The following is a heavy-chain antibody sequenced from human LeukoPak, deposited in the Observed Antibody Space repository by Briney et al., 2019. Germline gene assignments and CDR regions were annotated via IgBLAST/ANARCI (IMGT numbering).Heavy chain of an antibody. D-gene: IGHD1-26*01. Sequence: PSETLSLTCTVSGGSFSSSSNFWGWIRQPPGKGLEWIGSISYSGSTYYNPSLKSRVTISVDTSKNQFSLKLSSVTAADTAVYYCARLTPYSGSPLGDYWGQGTLVTVSS. CDR3: ARLTPYSGSPLGDY. J-gene: IGHJ4*02. CDR1: GGSFSSSSNF. V-gene: IGHV4-39*01. CDR2: ISYSGST.